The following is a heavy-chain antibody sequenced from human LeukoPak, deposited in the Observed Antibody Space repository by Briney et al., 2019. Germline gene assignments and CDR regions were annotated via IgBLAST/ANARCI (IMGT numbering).Heavy chain of an antibody. Sequence: TLSLTCSVSGVTMSSGGYSWSWIRQPPGKGLEWIGFIYHGGSTYYNPSLKGRDTISEDRSKNPFSLRLRSVTAADTAVYYCARDRSRDYALWSAHYTGESSDYSMDVWGQGTTVIVSS. V-gene: IGHV4-30-2*01. CDR1: GVTMSSGGYS. D-gene: IGHD3-3*01. J-gene: IGHJ6*02. CDR3: ARDRSRDYALWSAHYTGESSDYSMDV. CDR2: IYHGGST.